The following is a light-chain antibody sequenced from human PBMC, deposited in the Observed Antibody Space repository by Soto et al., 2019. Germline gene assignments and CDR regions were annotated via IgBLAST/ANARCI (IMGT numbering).Light chain of an antibody. CDR1: QSVSGNQ. J-gene: IGKJ5*01. CDR3: QQYGGPPVT. V-gene: IGKV3-20*01. CDR2: GAS. Sequence: EIVLTQSPGTLSLSPGDGATLSCRASQSVSGNQLAWYQQKPGQAPRLLVYGASSRATDIPDRFSGRGSGTDFTLTISRLEPEDFAVYYCQQYGGPPVTFGQGTRLEIE.